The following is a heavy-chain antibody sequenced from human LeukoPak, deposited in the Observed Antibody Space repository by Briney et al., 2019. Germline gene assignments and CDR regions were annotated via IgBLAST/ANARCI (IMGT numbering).Heavy chain of an antibody. D-gene: IGHD3-9*01. CDR1: GGSFSGYY. CDR3: ARDHYDILSGKPSNAFDI. Sequence: SETLSLTCAVYGGSFSGYYWSWIRQPPGKGLEWIGEINHSGSTNYNPSLKSRVTISVDTSKNQFSLKLSSVTVADTAVYYCARDHYDILSGKPSNAFDIWGQGTMVTVSS. CDR2: INHSGST. V-gene: IGHV4-34*01. J-gene: IGHJ3*02.